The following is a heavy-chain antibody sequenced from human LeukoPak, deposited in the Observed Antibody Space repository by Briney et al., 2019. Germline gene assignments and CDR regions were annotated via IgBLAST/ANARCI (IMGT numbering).Heavy chain of an antibody. CDR3: ARHLANVRWGVNPRWFDP. Sequence: SETLSLTCGVSGGSLSFYYWSWLRQSPGKGLEWIAEISQNGDSNYNMSLKSRVTISLDKSKNQVSLKLSSVTAADTAVYYCARHLANVRWGVNPRWFDPWGQGTLVTVSS. CDR1: GGSLSFYY. J-gene: IGHJ5*02. D-gene: IGHD3-10*02. CDR2: ISQNGDS. V-gene: IGHV4-34*01.